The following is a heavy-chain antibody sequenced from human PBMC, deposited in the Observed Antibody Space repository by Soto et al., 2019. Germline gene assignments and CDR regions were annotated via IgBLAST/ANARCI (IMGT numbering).Heavy chain of an antibody. V-gene: IGHV4-4*02. CDR3: ARDRSGLSGAQRKYNWFDP. J-gene: IGHJ5*02. D-gene: IGHD2-15*01. CDR1: SGSISSSNW. Sequence: QVQLQESGPGLVKPSGTLSLTSAVSSGSISSSNWWSWVRQPPGKGLEWIGEIYHSGSTNYNPTLLRRVTISVDKSTNQFSLKLSSVTAADTAVYYGARDRSGLSGAQRKYNWFDPWGQGTLVTVSS. CDR2: IYHSGST.